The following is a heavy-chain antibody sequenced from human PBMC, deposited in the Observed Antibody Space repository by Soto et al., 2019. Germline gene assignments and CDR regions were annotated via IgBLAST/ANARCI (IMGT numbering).Heavy chain of an antibody. V-gene: IGHV3-30*04. J-gene: IGHJ4*02. CDR1: GFSFSSYA. CDR2: ISKDGMNK. Sequence: GGSLRLSCTASGFSFSSYAMYWFRQPPGKGLEWVAVISKDGMNKNYADSVKGRVTVSRDNANYSLDLQLNSLRSEDTAVYYCASGYYYDSSGYYQALDYWGQGTLVTVSS. D-gene: IGHD3-22*01. CDR3: ASGYYYDSSGYYQALDY.